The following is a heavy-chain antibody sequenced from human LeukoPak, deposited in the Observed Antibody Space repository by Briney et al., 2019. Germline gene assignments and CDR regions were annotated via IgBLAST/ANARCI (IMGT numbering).Heavy chain of an antibody. CDR2: INPNSGGT. J-gene: IGHJ1*01. CDR1: GYTFTGYY. D-gene: IGHD5-24*01. V-gene: IGHV1-2*02. Sequence: GASVKVSCKASGYTFTGYYMHWVRQAPGQGLEWMGWINPNSGGTNYAQKFQGRVTMTRDTSISTAYMELSRLRSDDTAVYYCARVSRGSGRDGYNLYFQHWGQGTLVTVSS. CDR3: ARVSRGSGRDGYNLYFQH.